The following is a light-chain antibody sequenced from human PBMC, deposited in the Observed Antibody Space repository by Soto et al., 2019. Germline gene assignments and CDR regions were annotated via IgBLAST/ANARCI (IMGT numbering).Light chain of an antibody. J-gene: IGKJ1*01. CDR3: HHYNSYSEA. Sequence: DIQMTQSPSTLSASVGDRITITCRASQTISSWLAWYQQKPGKAPKLLIYKASTLKSGDPSRFSGSGSGTEFTLTISSLKPDDFAAYYGHHYNSYSEAFSQGTKVELK. CDR1: QTISSW. CDR2: KAS. V-gene: IGKV1-5*03.